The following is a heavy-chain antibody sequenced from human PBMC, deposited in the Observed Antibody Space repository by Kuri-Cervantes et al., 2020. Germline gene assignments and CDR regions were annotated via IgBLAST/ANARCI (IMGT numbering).Heavy chain of an antibody. V-gene: IGHV1-46*01. J-gene: IGHJ6*02. D-gene: IGHD4-11*01. CDR1: GYTFTGYY. Sequence: ASVKVSCKASGYTFTGYYMHWVRQAPGQGLEWMGIINPSGGSTSYAQEFQGRVTMTRDTSTSTVYMELSSLRSEDTAVYYCARDFQSNYDYYYYYGMDVWGQGTTVTVSS. CDR2: INPSGGST. CDR3: ARDFQSNYDYYYYYGMDV.